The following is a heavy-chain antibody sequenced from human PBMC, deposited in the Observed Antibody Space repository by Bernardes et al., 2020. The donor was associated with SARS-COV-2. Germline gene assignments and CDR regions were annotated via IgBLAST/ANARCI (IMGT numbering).Heavy chain of an antibody. J-gene: IGHJ4*02. D-gene: IGHD3-10*01. Sequence: GGSLRLSRAASGFSFSTYGMHWVRQAPGKGLEWVAVIWYDGSNKYYADSVKGRFTISRDNSKNTLFLQMNSLRAEDTAVYYCACAPSEMLRGYWGQGTLVTVSS. V-gene: IGHV3-33*01. CDR3: ACAPSEMLRGY. CDR1: GFSFSTYG. CDR2: IWYDGSNK.